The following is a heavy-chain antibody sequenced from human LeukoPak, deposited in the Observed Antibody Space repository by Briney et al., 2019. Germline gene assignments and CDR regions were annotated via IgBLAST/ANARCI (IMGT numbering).Heavy chain of an antibody. D-gene: IGHD5-24*01. CDR1: GFTFSSYV. CDR3: ARDWVYKIDY. J-gene: IGHJ4*02. V-gene: IGHV3-74*01. CDR2: ISHDGII. Sequence: GGSLRPSCETAGFTFSSYVMHWVRRTPGKGLVWVSRISHDGIISYADSVKGRFTISRDNAKNTLILQMNSLRVEDTAVYYCARDWVYKIDYWGRGTLVTVSS.